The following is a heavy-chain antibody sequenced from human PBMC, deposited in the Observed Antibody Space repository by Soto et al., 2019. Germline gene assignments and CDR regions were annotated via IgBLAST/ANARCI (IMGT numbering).Heavy chain of an antibody. Sequence: SETLSLTCDVSGVSITSTNWWSWVRQPPGRGLEWIGYIYYSGSTNYNPSLKSRVTISVDTSKNQFSLKLSSVTAADTAVYYCARGGDYVSRLFDYWGLGTLVTVSS. CDR2: IYYSGST. CDR3: ARGGDYVSRLFDY. CDR1: GVSITSTNW. D-gene: IGHD2-21*02. V-gene: IGHV4-4*02. J-gene: IGHJ4*02.